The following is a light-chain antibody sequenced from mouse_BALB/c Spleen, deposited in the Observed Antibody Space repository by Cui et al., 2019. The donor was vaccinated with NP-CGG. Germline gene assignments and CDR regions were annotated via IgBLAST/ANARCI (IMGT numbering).Light chain of an antibody. Sequence: QAIVTHESALTTSPGETVTLTCRSSTGAVTTSNYANWVQEKPDHLFTGLIGGTNNRVPGVPARFSGSLIGEKAALTITGAQTEDEAIYFCVLWYNNHWVFGGGTKLTVL. CDR1: TGAVTTSNY. V-gene: IGLV1*01. CDR3: VLWYNNHWV. CDR2: GTN. J-gene: IGLJ1*01.